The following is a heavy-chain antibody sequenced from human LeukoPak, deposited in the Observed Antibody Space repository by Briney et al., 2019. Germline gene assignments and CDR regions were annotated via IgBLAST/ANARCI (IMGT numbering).Heavy chain of an antibody. D-gene: IGHD2-2*01. J-gene: IGHJ4*02. CDR1: VYTFTSYG. V-gene: IGHV1-18*01. CDR2: ISAYNGNT. Sequence: GASAKVSFKSSVYTFTSYGISWVRQAPGQGLEWMGWISAYNGNTNYAQKLQGRVTMTTDPSTSTAYMELRSLRSDDTAVYYCARDSWAYCSSTSCYGGGDYWGQGTLVTVSS. CDR3: ARDSWAYCSSTSCYGGGDY.